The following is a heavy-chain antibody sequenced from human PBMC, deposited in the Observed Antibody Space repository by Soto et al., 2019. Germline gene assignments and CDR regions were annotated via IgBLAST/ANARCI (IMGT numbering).Heavy chain of an antibody. J-gene: IGHJ4*02. V-gene: IGHV3-30*18. CDR1: GFTFSSYG. Sequence: QVQLVESGGGVVQPGRSLRLSCAASGFTFSSYGMHWVRQAPGKGLEWVAVISYDGSNKYYADSVKGRFTISRDNSKNTLYLQMNSLRAEDTAVYYCAKDSNDFWIGGAFFDYWGQGTLVTVSS. CDR3: AKDSNDFWIGGAFFDY. D-gene: IGHD3-3*01. CDR2: ISYDGSNK.